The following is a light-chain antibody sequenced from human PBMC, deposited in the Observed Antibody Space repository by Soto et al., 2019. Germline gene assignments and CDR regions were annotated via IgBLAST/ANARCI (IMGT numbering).Light chain of an antibody. J-gene: IGKJ1*01. CDR1: QSVKSSY. V-gene: IGKV3-20*01. CDR3: QQYNNWPRT. CDR2: GTS. Sequence: EIVLTQSPGTLSLSPGERASLPCRASQSVKSSYLAWYQHKPGQAPRLLIYGTSSRATGIPDRFSGSGSGTDFTLTISSLQSEDFAVYYCQQYNNWPRTFGQGTKVDI.